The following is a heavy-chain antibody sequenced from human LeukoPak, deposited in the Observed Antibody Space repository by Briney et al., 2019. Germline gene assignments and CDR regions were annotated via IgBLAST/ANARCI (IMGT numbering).Heavy chain of an antibody. V-gene: IGHV3-66*01. Sequence: GGSLRLSCAASGFSVSNIHMTWVRHAPGKGLEWVSVISNSGTTSYTDSMKGRLTISRDSSKNTVYLQMNSLRAADTAVYYCAGYGGNSFWGPGTLVTVSS. CDR1: GFSVSNIH. CDR2: ISNSGTT. J-gene: IGHJ4*02. D-gene: IGHD4-23*01. CDR3: AGYGGNSF.